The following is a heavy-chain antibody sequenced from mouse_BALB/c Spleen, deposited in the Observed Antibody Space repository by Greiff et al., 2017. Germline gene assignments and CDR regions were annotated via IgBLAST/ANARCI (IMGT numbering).Heavy chain of an antibody. CDR1: GFTFSSYA. CDR3: ARDYRYYDSSYSWYFDV. J-gene: IGHJ1*01. D-gene: IGHD1-1*01. Sequence: DVKLVESGGGLVKPGGSLKLSCAASGFTFSSYAMSWVRQSPEKRLEWVAEISSGGSYTYYPDTVTGRFTISRDNAKNTLYLEMSSLRSEDTAMYYCARDYRYYDSSYSWYFDVWGEGTTVTVSS. CDR2: ISSGGSYT. V-gene: IGHV5-9-4*01.